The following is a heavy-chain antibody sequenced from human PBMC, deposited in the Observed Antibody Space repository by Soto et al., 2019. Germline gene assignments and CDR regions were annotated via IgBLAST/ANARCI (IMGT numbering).Heavy chain of an antibody. Sequence: GGSLRLSCAASGFTFSSYAMHWVRQAPGKGLEWVAVISYDGSNKYYADSVKGRFTISRDNSKNTLYLQMNSLRAEDTAVYYCARSPSKVATITIKQNYFDYWGQGTLVTVSS. CDR2: ISYDGSNK. CDR3: ARSPSKVATITIKQNYFDY. J-gene: IGHJ4*02. D-gene: IGHD5-12*01. CDR1: GFTFSSYA. V-gene: IGHV3-30-3*01.